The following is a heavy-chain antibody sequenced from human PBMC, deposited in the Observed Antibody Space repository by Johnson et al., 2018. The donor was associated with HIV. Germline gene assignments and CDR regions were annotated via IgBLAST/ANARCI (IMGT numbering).Heavy chain of an antibody. Sequence: QVQLVESGGGLIQPGGSLRLSCAASGFTFSSYGMHWVRQAPGKGLEWVSGINWNGGSTGYADSVKGRFTISRDNAKNSLYLQMNSLRAEDTAVYYCAKVVTASTSWLDDALDIWGQGTMVTVSS. V-gene: IGHV3-NL1*01. CDR2: INWNGGST. J-gene: IGHJ3*02. CDR1: GFTFSSYG. CDR3: AKVVTASTSWLDDALDI. D-gene: IGHD6-13*01.